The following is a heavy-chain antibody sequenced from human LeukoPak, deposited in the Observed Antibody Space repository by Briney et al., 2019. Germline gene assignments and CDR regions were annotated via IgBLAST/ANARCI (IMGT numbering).Heavy chain of an antibody. D-gene: IGHD3-22*01. CDR2: ISAYNGNT. Sequence: ASVKVSCKASGYTFISYGISWVRQAPGQGREWMGWISAYNGNTNYAQKLQGRVTMTTDTSTSTAYMELRSLRSDDTAVYYCARDSGDSSGYYYGGFDYWGQGTLVTVSS. J-gene: IGHJ4*02. V-gene: IGHV1-18*01. CDR1: GYTFISYG. CDR3: ARDSGDSSGYYYGGFDY.